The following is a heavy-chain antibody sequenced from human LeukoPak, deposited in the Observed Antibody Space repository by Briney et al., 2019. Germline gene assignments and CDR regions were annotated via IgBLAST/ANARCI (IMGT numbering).Heavy chain of an antibody. CDR3: ARDRGYGSGSYIYYYYYGMDV. V-gene: IGHV3-33*01. CDR2: IWYDGSNK. D-gene: IGHD3-10*01. CDR1: GFTFSSYG. J-gene: IGHJ6*02. Sequence: GGSLRLSCAASGFTFSSYGMHWVRQAPGKGLEWVAVIWYDGSNKYYADSVKGRFTISRDNSKNTLYLQMNSLRAEDTAVYYCARDRGYGSGSYIYYYYYGMDVWGQGTTVTVSS.